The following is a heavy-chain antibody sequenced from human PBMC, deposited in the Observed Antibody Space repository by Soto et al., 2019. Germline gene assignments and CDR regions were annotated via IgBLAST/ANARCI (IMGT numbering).Heavy chain of an antibody. J-gene: IGHJ4*02. CDR1: GYTFTNYG. CDR2: ITVYNGNT. Sequence: ASVKVSCKASGYTFTNYGVSWVRQPPGQGLEWMGWITVYNGNTHYAQNLQGRVTMTTDTSTSTAHMELWSLRAEDTAVYYCARAYREGAYWYFDYWGQGALVTVSS. D-gene: IGHD1-26*01. V-gene: IGHV1-18*04. CDR3: ARAYREGAYWYFDY.